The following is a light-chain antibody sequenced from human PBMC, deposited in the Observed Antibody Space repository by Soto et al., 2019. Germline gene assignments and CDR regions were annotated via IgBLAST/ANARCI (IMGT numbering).Light chain of an antibody. Sequence: EIVLTQSPATLSLSPGERATLSCRASQSVSSFLAWYQQKPGQAPRLLIYDASNRATGIPARFSGSGSGTDFTLTISSLEPEDFSVYYCQQRGNWPPTFGQGTKLEIK. CDR1: QSVSSF. J-gene: IGKJ2*01. CDR3: QQRGNWPPT. CDR2: DAS. V-gene: IGKV3-11*01.